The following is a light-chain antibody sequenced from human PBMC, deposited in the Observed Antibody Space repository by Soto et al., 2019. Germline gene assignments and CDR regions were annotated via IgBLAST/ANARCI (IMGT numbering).Light chain of an antibody. CDR1: SNDVGGYNY. CDR2: EVS. V-gene: IGLV2-14*01. CDR3: YSYTSTNSRV. Sequence: QSALTQPASMSGSPGQSITISCTGTSNDVGGYNYVSWYQQHPGKAPKLMIFEVSNRPSGVSNRFSGSKSGNTASLTISGLQAEDEAYYYCYSYTSTNSRVFGGGTKVTVL. J-gene: IGLJ3*02.